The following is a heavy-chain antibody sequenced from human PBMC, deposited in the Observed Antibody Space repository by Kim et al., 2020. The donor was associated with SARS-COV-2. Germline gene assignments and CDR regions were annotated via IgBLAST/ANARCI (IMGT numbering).Heavy chain of an antibody. Sequence: KFQGRVTITADESTSTAYMELSSLRSEDTAVYYCARSLTDCGGDCPTLDYWGQGTLVTVSS. D-gene: IGHD2-21*02. CDR3: ARSLTDCGGDCPTLDY. V-gene: IGHV1-69*01. J-gene: IGHJ4*02.